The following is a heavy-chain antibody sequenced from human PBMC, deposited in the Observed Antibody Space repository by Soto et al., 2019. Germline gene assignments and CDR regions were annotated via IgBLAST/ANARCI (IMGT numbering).Heavy chain of an antibody. CDR3: ARAMVVTQNWFDP. Sequence: PSETLSLTCTVSGGSISSGDYYWSWIRQPPGKGLEWIGYIYYIGSTYYNPSLKSRVTISVDTSKTQFSLKLNSVTAADTAVYYCARAMVVTQNWFDPWGQGTLVTVSS. D-gene: IGHD2-21*02. V-gene: IGHV4-30-4*01. CDR1: GGSISSGDYY. J-gene: IGHJ5*02. CDR2: IYYIGST.